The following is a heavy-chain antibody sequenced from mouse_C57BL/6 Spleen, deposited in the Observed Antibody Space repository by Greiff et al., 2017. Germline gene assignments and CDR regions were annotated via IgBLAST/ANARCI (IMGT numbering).Heavy chain of an antibody. CDR1: GFTFSDYG. CDR3: GRRGNFYAMDY. V-gene: IGHV5-17*01. D-gene: IGHD2-1*01. J-gene: IGHJ4*01. Sequence: EVKVVESGGGLVKPGGSLKLSCAASGFTFSDYGMHWVRQAPEKGLEWVAYISSGSSTIYYADTVKGRFTISRDNAKNTLFLQMTSLRSEDTAMYYCGRRGNFYAMDYWGQGTSVTVSS. CDR2: ISSGSSTI.